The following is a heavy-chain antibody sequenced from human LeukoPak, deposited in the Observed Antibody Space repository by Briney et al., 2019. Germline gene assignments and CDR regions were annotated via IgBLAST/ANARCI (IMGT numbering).Heavy chain of an antibody. CDR3: ARDFLIAAVFDY. D-gene: IGHD6-13*01. J-gene: IGHJ4*02. CDR2: ISSSSSYI. CDR1: GFTFSSYS. Sequence: GGSLRLSCAASGFTFSSYSMNWVRQAPGKGLEWVSSISSSSSYIYYADSVKGRFTISRDNAKNSLYLQMYSLRAEDTAVYYCARDFLIAAVFDYWGQGTLVTVSS. V-gene: IGHV3-21*01.